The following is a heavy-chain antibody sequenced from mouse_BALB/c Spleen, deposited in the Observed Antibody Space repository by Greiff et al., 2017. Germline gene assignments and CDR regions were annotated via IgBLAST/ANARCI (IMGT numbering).Heavy chain of an antibody. D-gene: IGHD2-4*01. CDR1: GFTFSSYT. V-gene: IGHV5-12-2*01. CDR2: ISNGGGST. Sequence: EVQVVESGGGLVQPGGSRKLSCAASGFTFSSYTMSWVRQTPEKRLEWVAYISNGGGSTYYPDTVKGRFTISRDNAKNTLYLQMSSLKSEDTAMYYCARQKGYDYAWYFDVWGAGTTVTVSS. CDR3: ARQKGYDYAWYFDV. J-gene: IGHJ1*01.